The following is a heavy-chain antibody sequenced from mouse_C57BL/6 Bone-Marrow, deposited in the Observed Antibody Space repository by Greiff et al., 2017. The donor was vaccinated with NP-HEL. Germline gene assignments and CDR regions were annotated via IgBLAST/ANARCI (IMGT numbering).Heavy chain of an antibody. CDR1: GYAFSSYW. V-gene: IGHV1-80*01. Sequence: QVQLQQSGAELVKPGASVKISCKASGYAFSSYWMNWVKQRPGKGLEWIGQIYPGDGDTNYNGKFKGKATLTADKSSSTAYMQRSSLSSEDSAVYFCARSDGYLYYYAMDYGGQGTSVTVSS. J-gene: IGHJ4*01. D-gene: IGHD2-3*01. CDR2: IYPGDGDT. CDR3: ARSDGYLYYYAMDY.